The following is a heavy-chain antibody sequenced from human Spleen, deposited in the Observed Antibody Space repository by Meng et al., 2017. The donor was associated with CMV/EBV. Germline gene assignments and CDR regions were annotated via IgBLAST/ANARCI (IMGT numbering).Heavy chain of an antibody. CDR2: IYYSGST. J-gene: IGHJ5*02. CDR3: ARGGLHPWFDP. D-gene: IGHD5-24*01. Sequence: AGASLWRGDYYCGWIRHPPGRGLECIGFIYYSGSTYYNPSLKSRVTISTDTSKKQFSLKLSSVTAADTAVYYCARGGLHPWFDPWGQGILVTVSS. CDR1: GASLWRGDYY. V-gene: IGHV4-30-4*08.